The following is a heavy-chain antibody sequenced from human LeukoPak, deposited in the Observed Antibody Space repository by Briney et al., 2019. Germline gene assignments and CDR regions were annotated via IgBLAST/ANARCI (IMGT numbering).Heavy chain of an antibody. CDR2: ISWNSGTI. Sequence: GRSLRLSCTASGFTFEDFAMHWVRQVPGKGLEWVSGISWNSGTIGYADSVKGRFTISRDNAKSSLYLQMNSLRPEDVAFYYCVKDTYCSPVNCHRGFDSWGQGTLVTVSS. CDR1: GFTFEDFA. J-gene: IGHJ4*02. CDR3: VKDTYCSPVNCHRGFDS. D-gene: IGHD2-15*01. V-gene: IGHV3-9*03.